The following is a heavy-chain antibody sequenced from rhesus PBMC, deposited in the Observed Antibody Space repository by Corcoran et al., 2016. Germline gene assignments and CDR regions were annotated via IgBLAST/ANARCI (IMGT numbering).Heavy chain of an antibody. D-gene: IGHD1-26*01. CDR3: ARQDWNYRFDY. J-gene: IGHJ4*01. Sequence: QVQLQESGPAVVKPSETLSLTCAVSGGSISSSNWWSWIRQSPGKGLEWIGYIYVGSGSTSYNPSLKSRVTISTDTSKNQFSLKLSSVTAADTAVYYCARQDWNYRFDYWGQGVLVTVSS. CDR2: IYVGSGST. V-gene: IGHV4-93*02. CDR1: GGSISSSNW.